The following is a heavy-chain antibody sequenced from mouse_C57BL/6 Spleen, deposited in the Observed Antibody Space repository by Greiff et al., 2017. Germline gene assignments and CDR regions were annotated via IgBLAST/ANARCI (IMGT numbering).Heavy chain of an antibody. CDR3: TRGDGYYYDFDY. Sequence: DVKLVESGESLVKPGRSLTLSCAASGFAFSSYAVSWVRQTPENRLEWVAYISSGGDYIYYADTVKGRFTISRDNARNTLYLQMSSLKSEDTAMYYCTRGDGYYYDFDYWGQGTTLTVSA. J-gene: IGHJ2*01. D-gene: IGHD2-3*01. V-gene: IGHV5-9-1*02. CDR1: GFAFSSYA. CDR2: ISSGGDYI.